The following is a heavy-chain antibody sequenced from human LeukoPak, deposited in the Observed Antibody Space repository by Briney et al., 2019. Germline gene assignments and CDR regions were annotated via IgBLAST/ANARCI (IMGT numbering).Heavy chain of an antibody. CDR2: ITWNSGDI. CDR3: AKAFSSTWYWYFDL. D-gene: IGHD6-13*01. Sequence: GRSLRLSCAASGFSFDDYAMHWVRQAPGKGLEWVSGITWNSGDIDYADSVKGRFIISRDNAKNSLFLQVNSLRPEDTALYYCAKAFSSTWYWYFDLWGRGTLVTVSS. J-gene: IGHJ2*01. V-gene: IGHV3-9*01. CDR1: GFSFDDYA.